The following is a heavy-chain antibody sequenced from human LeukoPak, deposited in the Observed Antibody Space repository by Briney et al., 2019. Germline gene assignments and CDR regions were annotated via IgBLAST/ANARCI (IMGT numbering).Heavy chain of an antibody. CDR1: GGTFRSFA. J-gene: IGHJ4*02. V-gene: IGHV1-69*13. D-gene: IGHD4-17*01. Sequence: GASVKVSCKASGGTFRSFALNWVRQAPGKGLEWMGGIIPMINTPKYAQRFQGRVSITADESTSTGYMEVSSLRSEDTAVYYCAIFQGTYGDNDDDFWGRGTLVTVSS. CDR3: AIFQGTYGDNDDDF. CDR2: IIPMINTP.